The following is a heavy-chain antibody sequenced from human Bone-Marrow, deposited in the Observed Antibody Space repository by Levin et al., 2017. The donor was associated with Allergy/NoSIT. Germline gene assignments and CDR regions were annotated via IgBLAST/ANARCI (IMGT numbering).Heavy chain of an antibody. V-gene: IGHV4-34*01. CDR2: INHSGST. D-gene: IGHD6-6*01. J-gene: IGHJ5*02. Sequence: SETLSLTCAVYGGSFSGYYWSWIRQPPGKGLEWIGEINHSGSTNYNPSLKSRVTISVDTSKNQFSLKLSSVTAADTAVYYCARGDEVGAARNWFDPWGQGTLVTVSS. CDR1: GGSFSGYY. CDR3: ARGDEVGAARNWFDP.